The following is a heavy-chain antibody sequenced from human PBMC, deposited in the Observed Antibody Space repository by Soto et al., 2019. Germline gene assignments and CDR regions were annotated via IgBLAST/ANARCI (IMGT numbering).Heavy chain of an antibody. J-gene: IGHJ4*02. Sequence: EVQLLESGGGLVQPGGSLRLSCAASGFSFNSYAMVLVRQAPGKGLEWVSVISARGGRSYFADSVKGRFTISSDNSKNVLSLEMNSLSAADTAISFCSKGSIEYSASVDNWGQGTLVLVSS. D-gene: IGHD5-12*01. CDR3: SKGSIEYSASVDN. CDR1: GFSFNSYA. CDR2: ISARGGRS. V-gene: IGHV3-23*01.